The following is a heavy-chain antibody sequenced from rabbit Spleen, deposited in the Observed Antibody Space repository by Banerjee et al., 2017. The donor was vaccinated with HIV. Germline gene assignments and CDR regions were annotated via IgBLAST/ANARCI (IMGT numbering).Heavy chain of an antibody. D-gene: IGHD2-1*01. CDR1: GFDFSNYG. J-gene: IGHJ4*01. V-gene: IGHV1S47*01. CDR2: IEPIFGNT. Sequence: QEQLVESGGGLVQPGGSLKLSCTASGFDFSNYGVTWVRQAPGKGLEWIGYIEPIFGNTYYASWVNGRFTISSHNAQNTLYLQLSSLTVADTATHFCARDGDSANKRYSFDLWGPGTLVTVS. CDR3: ARDGDSANKRYSFDL.